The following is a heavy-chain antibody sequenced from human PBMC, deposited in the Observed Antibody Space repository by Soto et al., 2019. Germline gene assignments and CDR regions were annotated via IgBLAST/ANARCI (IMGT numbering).Heavy chain of an antibody. CDR2: FYDSGST. CDR1: GGSISARHTY. CDR3: ARAPDS. J-gene: IGHJ4*02. V-gene: IGHV4-39*01. Sequence: SETLSLTCTVSGGSISARHTYCGWIRQPPGKGLEWIGSFYDSGSTYYNPSLKSRVYISVDSSKNQFSLTLASLTAEDTAVYYCARAPDSWGQGTLVTVSS.